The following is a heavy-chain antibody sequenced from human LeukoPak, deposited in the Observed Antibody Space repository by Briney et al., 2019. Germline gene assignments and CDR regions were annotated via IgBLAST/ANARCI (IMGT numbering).Heavy chain of an antibody. CDR3: ARVNLYGSGSNQHGY. V-gene: IGHV4-59*01. J-gene: IGHJ4*02. Sequence: SETLSLTCTVSGGSISSYYWNWIRQPPGKGLEWIGYIYYSGSTNYNPSLKSRVSMSVDTSKNQFSLKLRSVTPADTAVYYCARVNLYGSGSNQHGYWGQGALVTVSS. CDR2: IYYSGST. D-gene: IGHD3-10*01. CDR1: GGSISSYY.